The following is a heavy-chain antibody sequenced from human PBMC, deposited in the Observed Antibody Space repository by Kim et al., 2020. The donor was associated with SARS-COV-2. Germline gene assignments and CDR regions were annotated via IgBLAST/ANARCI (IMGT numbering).Heavy chain of an antibody. CDR2: IWDDGSNE. V-gene: IGHV3-33*01. J-gene: IGHJ4*02. CDR1: RFTLSSHG. Sequence: GGSLRLSCAASRFTLSSHGMHWVRQAPGKGLEWVAVIWDDGSNEYYADSVKGRFTISRDNSKNTLYLQMNSLRAEDTAVYYCARYHDILTGYYFDYWGQGPLVTVPS. CDR3: ARYHDILTGYYFDY. D-gene: IGHD3-9*01.